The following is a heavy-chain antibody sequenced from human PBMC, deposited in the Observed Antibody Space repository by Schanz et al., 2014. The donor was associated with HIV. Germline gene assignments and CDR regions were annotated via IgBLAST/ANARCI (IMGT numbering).Heavy chain of an antibody. D-gene: IGHD3-9*01. CDR3: AKETEQLRYLGYFDY. CDR2: ISGSGGST. J-gene: IGHJ4*02. V-gene: IGHV3-23*01. CDR1: GFTFNNYA. Sequence: EVQLLEFGGGSVRPGESLRLSCLASGFTFNNYAMSWVRQAPGKGLEWVSAISGSGGSTYYADSVKGRFTISRDNAKNSLYLQMNSLRAEDTALYYCAKETEQLRYLGYFDYWGQGTLVTVSS.